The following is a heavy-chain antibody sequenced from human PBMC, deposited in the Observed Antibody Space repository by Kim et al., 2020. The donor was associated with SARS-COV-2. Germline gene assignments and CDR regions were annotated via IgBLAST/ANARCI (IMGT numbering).Heavy chain of an antibody. CDR3: ARRLYYYDSSGYKYESLFDP. CDR2: ICYSGST. J-gene: IGHJ5*02. V-gene: IGHV4-59*08. D-gene: IGHD3-22*01. CDR1: GGSISSYY. Sequence: SETLSLTCTVSGGSISSYYWSWIRQPPGKGLEWIGYICYSGSTNYNPSLKSRVTISVDTSKNQFSLKLSSVTAADTAVYYCARRLYYYDSSGYKYESLFDPWGQGTLVTVSS.